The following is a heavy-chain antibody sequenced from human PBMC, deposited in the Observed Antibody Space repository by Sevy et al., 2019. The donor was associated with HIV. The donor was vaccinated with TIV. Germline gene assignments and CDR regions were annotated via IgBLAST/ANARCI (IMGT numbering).Heavy chain of an antibody. CDR3: ARHALFTIFGVVIDPKMYYFDY. D-gene: IGHD3-3*01. J-gene: IGHJ4*02. V-gene: IGHV4-39*01. CDR2: INYSGST. CDR1: GGSISNNNYY. Sequence: SETLSLTCTVSGGSISNNNYYWGWIRQSPGKGLEWIGTINYSGSTDYNPSLKSRVTISVDTSKNQFSLKLSSVTAADTAVYYCARHALFTIFGVVIDPKMYYFDYWGQETQVTVSS.